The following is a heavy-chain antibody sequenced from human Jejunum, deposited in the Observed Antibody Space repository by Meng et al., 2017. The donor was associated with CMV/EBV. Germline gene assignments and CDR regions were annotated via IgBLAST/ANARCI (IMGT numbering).Heavy chain of an antibody. CDR3: TRDGLQYTEGSSY. V-gene: IGHV1-18*01. CDR2: ISPYNGDT. D-gene: IGHD3/OR15-3a*01. J-gene: IGHJ4*02. CDR1: GYSFTNYG. Sequence: QVQLVQSGDEVKTTGDSVKDSCKASGYSFTNYGITWIRQAPGQGLEYMGWISPYNGDTNYGQNFQGRMTMTTDTSTTTAYMELRSLRSDDTALYYCTRDGLQYTEGSSYWGQGTLVTVSS.